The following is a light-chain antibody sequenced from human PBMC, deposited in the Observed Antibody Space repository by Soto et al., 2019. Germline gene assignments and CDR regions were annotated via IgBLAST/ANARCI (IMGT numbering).Light chain of an antibody. Sequence: SYELTQPPSVSVSPGQTASITCSGDKLGDKYVFWYQQRPGQPPLLVIYQDNKRPSGIPERFSGSNSGNTATLTISGTQLMDEADYYCQAWDSFIVLLGGGTKLTLL. CDR1: KLGDKY. V-gene: IGLV3-1*01. CDR3: QAWDSFIVL. CDR2: QDN. J-gene: IGLJ2*01.